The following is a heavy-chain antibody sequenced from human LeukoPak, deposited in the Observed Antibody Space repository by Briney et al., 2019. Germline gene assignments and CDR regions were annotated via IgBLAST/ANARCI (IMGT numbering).Heavy chain of an antibody. D-gene: IGHD3-22*01. CDR1: GDSITTPYY. J-gene: IGHJ4*02. CDR3: ARPGESSGYMWFY. V-gene: IGHV4-38-2*02. CDR2: IFHSGNT. Sequence: SETLSLTCTVSGDSITTPYYWGWIRQSPGKGLEWIGSIFHSGNTYYSPSLKSRVTISIDTSKNQFSLRLNSVTAADTAVCYCARPGESSGYMWFYWGQGTLVTVSS.